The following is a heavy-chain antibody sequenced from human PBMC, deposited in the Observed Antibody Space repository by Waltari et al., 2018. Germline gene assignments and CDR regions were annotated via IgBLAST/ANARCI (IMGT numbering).Heavy chain of an antibody. V-gene: IGHV4-61*02. CDR3: AREDLAVRKTGGFDY. Sequence: QVLLQESGPGLVQASQTLSLTCTVSGDSISSADYYWCWIRRPAGKEMQWIGRVSSTGGANDDPSLKRRATISVDSSKNEFSRSLTSGTAADTATYYCAREDLAVRKTGGFDYWGQGVMVSVSS. D-gene: IGHD6-19*01. CDR2: VSSTGGA. J-gene: IGHJ4*02. CDR1: GDSISSADYY.